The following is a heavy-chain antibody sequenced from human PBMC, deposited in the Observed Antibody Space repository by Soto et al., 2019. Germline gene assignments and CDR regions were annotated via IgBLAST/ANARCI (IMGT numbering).Heavy chain of an antibody. Sequence: GGSLRLSCAASGFTFSSYAMSWVRQAPGKGLEWVSAISGSGGSTYYADSVKGRFTISRDNSKNTLYLQMNCLRAEDTAVYYCAKDRLFDNGDSLYYYYGTDVWGQGTTVSVSS. J-gene: IGHJ6*02. CDR3: AKDRLFDNGDSLYYYYGTDV. V-gene: IGHV3-23*01. CDR2: ISGSGGST. CDR1: GFTFSSYA. D-gene: IGHD4-17*01.